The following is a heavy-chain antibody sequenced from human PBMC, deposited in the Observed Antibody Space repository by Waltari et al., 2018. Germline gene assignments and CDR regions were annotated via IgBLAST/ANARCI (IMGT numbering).Heavy chain of an antibody. CDR2: ISGSGATT. V-gene: IGHV3-23*01. J-gene: IGHJ4*02. Sequence: EVQLLESGGGLVQPGGSRRLSCATSGFSFGGFAMNWVRQAPGKGLEWVSGISGSGATTYYADSVRGRFTISRDNSRNTLSLEMNSLRAEDTAVYYCAKAFRGYSGSYFDYWGQGAPVTVSS. CDR1: GFSFGGFA. CDR3: AKAFRGYSGSYFDY. D-gene: IGHD5-12*01.